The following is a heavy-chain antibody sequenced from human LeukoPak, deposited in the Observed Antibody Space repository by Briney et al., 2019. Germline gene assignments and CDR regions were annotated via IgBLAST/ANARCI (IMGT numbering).Heavy chain of an antibody. CDR3: ARERPSYYDILTGYYPRSLPYYFDY. J-gene: IGHJ4*02. CDR2: INHSGST. D-gene: IGHD3-9*01. CDR1: GGSFSGYY. V-gene: IGHV4-34*01. Sequence: SETLSLTCAVYGGSFSGYYWSWIRQPPGKGLEWIGEINHSGSTDYNPSLKSRVTISVDTSKNQFSLKLSSVTAADTAVYYCARERPSYYDILTGYYPRSLPYYFDYWGQGTLVTVSS.